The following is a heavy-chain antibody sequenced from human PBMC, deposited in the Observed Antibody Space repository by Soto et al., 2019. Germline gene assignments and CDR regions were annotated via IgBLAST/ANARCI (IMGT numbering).Heavy chain of an antibody. V-gene: IGHV3-23*01. CDR2: ISGSGGVT. CDR1: GFTFSNYA. J-gene: IGHJ6*02. CDR3: AKDRRIWFGGMDV. D-gene: IGHD3-10*01. Sequence: EVQLLESGGGLQQPGGSLRLSCAASGFTFSNYAMNWVRQAPGKGLEWVSAISGSGGVTYYADSVKGRFIISRDNSNNTKYVQMDSLRAEDTAVYYCAKDRRIWFGGMDVWGPGTTVIVSS.